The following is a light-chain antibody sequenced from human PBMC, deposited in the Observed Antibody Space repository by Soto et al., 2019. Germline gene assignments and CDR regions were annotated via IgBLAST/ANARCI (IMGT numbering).Light chain of an antibody. Sequence: DIVMTQSPLSMSVTPGEPASISCSSSQRLLHTSGDNYLDWYLQRPGQSPQLLIYLGSKRASGVSDRFSGSGSGTRFTLRISRVEAEDVGFYYCMQAQQIPRTFGQGTKVDIK. CDR3: MQAQQIPRT. V-gene: IGKV2-28*01. J-gene: IGKJ1*01. CDR1: QRLLHTSGDNY. CDR2: LGS.